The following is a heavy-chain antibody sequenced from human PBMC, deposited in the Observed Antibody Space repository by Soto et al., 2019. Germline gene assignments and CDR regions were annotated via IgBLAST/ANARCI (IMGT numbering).Heavy chain of an antibody. CDR3: ARSLDSSPDAFEI. CDR1: GYTFTIHW. V-gene: IGHV5-51*01. D-gene: IGHD6-19*01. Sequence: PGESLKISCQTSGYTFTIHWIAWVRQVPGKGLEWVAMMYPGDSDTRYSPSLQGQVTMSVDKSVTTAYLQWSSLKASDTAMYYCARSLDSSPDAFEIWGQGTEVTVSS. J-gene: IGHJ3*02. CDR2: MYPGDSDT.